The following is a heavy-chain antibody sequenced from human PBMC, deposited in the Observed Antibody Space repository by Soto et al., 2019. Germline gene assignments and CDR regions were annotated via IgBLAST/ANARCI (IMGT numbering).Heavy chain of an antibody. J-gene: IGHJ6*02. CDR1: GGSFSAYY. V-gene: IGHV4-34*01. D-gene: IGHD2-21*02. CDR3: ARVRTVTATFYYYYGMDV. Sequence: SETLSLTCAVYGGSFSAYYWSWIRQPPGKGLEWIGEINHSGSTNYNPSPKSRVSISVDTSKNQFSPKLISVTAADTAVCYCARVRTVTATFYYYYGMDVWGQGTTVTVSS. CDR2: INHSGST.